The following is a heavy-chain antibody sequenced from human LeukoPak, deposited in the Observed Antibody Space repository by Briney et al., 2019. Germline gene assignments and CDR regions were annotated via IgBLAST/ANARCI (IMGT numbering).Heavy chain of an antibody. Sequence: PGRSLRLSCAASGFTFSSYGMHWVRQAPGKGLEWVAVIWYDGSNKYYADSVKGRFTISRDNSKNTLYLQMNSLRAEDTAVYYCARDQVGYCSSTSCYLGNNWFDPWGQGTLVTVSS. CDR1: GFTFSSYG. CDR2: IWYDGSNK. V-gene: IGHV3-33*01. CDR3: ARDQVGYCSSTSCYLGNNWFDP. J-gene: IGHJ5*02. D-gene: IGHD2-2*01.